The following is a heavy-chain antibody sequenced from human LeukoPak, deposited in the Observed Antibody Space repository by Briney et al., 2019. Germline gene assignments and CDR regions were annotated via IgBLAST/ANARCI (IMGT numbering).Heavy chain of an antibody. CDR3: ARDTYYYDSSGYGT. CDR1: GYTFTGYY. V-gene: IGHV1-2*02. J-gene: IGHJ5*02. Sequence: ASVKVSCKASGYTFTGYYMHWVRQAPGQGLEWMGWINPNSGGTNYAQKFQGRVTMTRDTSISTAYMELSRLRSDDTAVYYCARDTYYYDSSGYGTWGPGNLLTVSS. CDR2: INPNSGGT. D-gene: IGHD3-22*01.